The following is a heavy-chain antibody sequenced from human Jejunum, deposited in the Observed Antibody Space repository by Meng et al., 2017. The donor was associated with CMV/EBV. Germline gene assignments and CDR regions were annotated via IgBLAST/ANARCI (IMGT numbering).Heavy chain of an antibody. Sequence: AASGFTVSTYTMNWVRQAPGKGLEWVSSISPSSNYIYYADSVKGRFTISRDNAKNSLYLEMNSLRADDTAVYYCAKESMARNYFDYWGQGTLVTVSS. V-gene: IGHV3-21*01. CDR2: ISPSSNYI. CDR1: GFTVSTYT. J-gene: IGHJ4*02. D-gene: IGHD2/OR15-2a*01. CDR3: AKESMARNYFDY.